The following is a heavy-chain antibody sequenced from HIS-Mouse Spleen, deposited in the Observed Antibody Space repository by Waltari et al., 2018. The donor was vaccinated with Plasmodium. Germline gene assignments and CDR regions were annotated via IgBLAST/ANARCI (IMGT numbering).Heavy chain of an antibody. D-gene: IGHD3-16*01. V-gene: IGHV1-2*02. CDR2: INPNSGGT. CDR1: GYTFTGYY. J-gene: IGHJ4*02. Sequence: QVQLVQSGAEVKKPGASVNVSCKASGYTFTGYYMHWVRQAPGQGLEWMGRINPNSGGTNYAQQFQGRATMTRDPSISTAYMELSRLRSADTAVYYCARDGPGETSFDYWGQGTLVTVSS. CDR3: ARDGPGETSFDY.